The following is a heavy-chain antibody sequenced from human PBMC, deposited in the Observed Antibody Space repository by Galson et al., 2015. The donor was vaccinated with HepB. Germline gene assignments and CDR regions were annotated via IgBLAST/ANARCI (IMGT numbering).Heavy chain of an antibody. CDR2: IGTSGATT. Sequence: PLRLSCAASGFAFSRSSMHWVRQAPGKGLEWLSYIGTSGATTFYADSVKGRFIISRDDAKNSLYLEMNSLRAEDTAVYFCARAMVTVFDHWGQGTPVTVSS. V-gene: IGHV3-48*04. J-gene: IGHJ1*01. CDR1: GFAFSRSS. CDR3: ARAMVTVFDH. D-gene: IGHD2-8*01.